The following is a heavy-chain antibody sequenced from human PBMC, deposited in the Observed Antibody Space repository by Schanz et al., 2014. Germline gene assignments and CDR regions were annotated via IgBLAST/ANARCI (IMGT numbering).Heavy chain of an antibody. CDR1: GFTFSSYG. V-gene: IGHV3-33*01. Sequence: QVELVESGGGVVQPGGSLRLSCAASGFTFSSYGMHWVRQVPGKGLEWVAVVCYDGSKKYYADSVKGRFTTSRDNSKNTMYLQMNSLRAEDTAVYYCAREEGYGYGPGAFDIWGQGTMVTVSS. J-gene: IGHJ3*02. D-gene: IGHD5-18*01. CDR3: AREEGYGYGPGAFDI. CDR2: VCYDGSKK.